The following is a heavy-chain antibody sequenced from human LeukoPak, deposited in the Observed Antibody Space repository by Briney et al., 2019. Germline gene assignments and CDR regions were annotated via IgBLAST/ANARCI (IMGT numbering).Heavy chain of an antibody. Sequence: SETLSITCAVYGGSFNGYYWSWIRQPPGKGLEWIGEINHSGSTNYNPSLKSRVTISVDTSKVQFSLKLSSVTAADTAVYYCTRAVSLRGYSGYYHDAFDIWGQGTMVTVSS. J-gene: IGHJ3*02. V-gene: IGHV4-34*01. CDR2: INHSGST. D-gene: IGHD5-12*01. CDR3: TRAVSLRGYSGYYHDAFDI. CDR1: GGSFNGYY.